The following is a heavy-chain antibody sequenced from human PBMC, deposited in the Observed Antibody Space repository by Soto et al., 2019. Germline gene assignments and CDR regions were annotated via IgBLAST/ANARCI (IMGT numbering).Heavy chain of an antibody. J-gene: IGHJ6*03. V-gene: IGHV3-23*01. CDR2: ISGSGGST. CDR3: AKEQGSGRYYYYMDV. Sequence: GGSLRLSCAASGFTFSSYAMSWVRQAPGRGLEWVSIISGSGGSTYYADSVKGRFTISRDNSKSTLYLQMNSLRAEDTAIYYCAKEQGSGRYYYYMDVWGKGTTVTVSS. D-gene: IGHD3-10*01. CDR1: GFTFSSYA.